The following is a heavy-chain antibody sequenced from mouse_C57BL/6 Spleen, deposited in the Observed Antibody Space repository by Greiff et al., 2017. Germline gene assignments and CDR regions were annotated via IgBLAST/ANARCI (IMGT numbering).Heavy chain of an antibody. Sequence: VQLQQSGPVLVKPGASVKMSCKASGYTFTDYYMNWVKQSHGKSLEWIGVINPYNGGTSYNQKFKGKATLTVDKSSSTAYMELNSLTSEDSAVYYCARRDSSVYAMDYWGQGTSVTVSS. D-gene: IGHD3-2*02. CDR3: ARRDSSVYAMDY. V-gene: IGHV1-19*01. J-gene: IGHJ4*01. CDR2: INPYNGGT. CDR1: GYTFTDYY.